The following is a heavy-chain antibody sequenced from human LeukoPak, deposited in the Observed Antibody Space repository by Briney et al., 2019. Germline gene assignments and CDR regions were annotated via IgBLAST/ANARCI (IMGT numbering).Heavy chain of an antibody. J-gene: IGHJ2*01. CDR1: GYTFTSYG. D-gene: IGHD1-26*01. V-gene: IGHV1-18*01. CDR2: ISAYNGNT. Sequence: ASVKVSCKASGYTFTSYGISWVRQAPGQGLEWMGWISAYNGNTNYAQKLQGRVTMTTDTSTSTAYMELRSLRSDDTAVYYCARGRQSYSGYGYFDLWGRGTLVTVSS. CDR3: ARGRQSYSGYGYFDL.